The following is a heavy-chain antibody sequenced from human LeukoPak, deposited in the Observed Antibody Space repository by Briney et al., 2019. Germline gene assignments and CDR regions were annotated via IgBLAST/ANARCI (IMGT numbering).Heavy chain of an antibody. CDR2: IDKKDKGYATAT. Sequence: GGSLRLSCAASGFTFSGSAIHWVRQSTGKGLEWVGQIDKKDKGYATATAYAASVKGRFTISRDDSINTAYLQMKSLKTEDTALYYCTRDSGTYNWFDPWGQGTLVTVSS. D-gene: IGHD1-26*01. V-gene: IGHV3-73*01. CDR3: TRDSGTYNWFDP. J-gene: IGHJ5*02. CDR1: GFTFSGSA.